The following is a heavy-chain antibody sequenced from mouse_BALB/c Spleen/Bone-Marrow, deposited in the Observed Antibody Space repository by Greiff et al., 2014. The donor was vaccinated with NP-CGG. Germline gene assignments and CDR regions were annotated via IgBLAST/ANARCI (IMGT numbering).Heavy chain of an antibody. V-gene: IGHV1-14*01. CDR2: INPYNDGT. CDR3: AREGVDYFDY. J-gene: IGHJ2*01. CDR1: GYTFTSYV. Sequence: VQLKQSGPELVKPGASVKMSCKASGYTFTSYVMHWVKQQPGQGLEWFGYINPYNDGTKYNEKFEGKATLTSDKYSSTAYMELSSLTSEDSAVYFCAREGVDYFDYWGQGTTLTVSS.